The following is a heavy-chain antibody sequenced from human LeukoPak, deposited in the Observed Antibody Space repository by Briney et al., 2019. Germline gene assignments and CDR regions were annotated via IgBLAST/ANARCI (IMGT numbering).Heavy chain of an antibody. CDR3: ARDRVAAGAPRYFDY. J-gene: IGHJ4*03. Sequence: PSETLSLTCTVSGCSISSYYWRWIPQPPGKGREGFRYINYSGSTNYNPSLKSRVTISVNTSKNQFSLKLSPVTAADPAGYYVARDRVAAGAPRYFDYWGERTLFTVSP. D-gene: IGHD6-13*01. CDR2: INYSGST. V-gene: IGHV4-59*12. CDR1: GCSISSYY.